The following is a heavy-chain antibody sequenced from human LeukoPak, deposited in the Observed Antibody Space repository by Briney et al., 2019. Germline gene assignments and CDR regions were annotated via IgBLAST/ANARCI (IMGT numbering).Heavy chain of an antibody. CDR1: GYTFTSYY. CDR2: INPSGGST. Sequence: ASVKVSCKASGYTFTSYYMHWVRQAPGQGLEWMGIINPSGGSTSYAQKFQGRVTMTRDMSTSTVYMELSSLRSEDTAVYYCASTEDTAMFHDAFDIWGQGTMVTVSS. V-gene: IGHV1-46*01. J-gene: IGHJ3*02. D-gene: IGHD5-18*01. CDR3: ASTEDTAMFHDAFDI.